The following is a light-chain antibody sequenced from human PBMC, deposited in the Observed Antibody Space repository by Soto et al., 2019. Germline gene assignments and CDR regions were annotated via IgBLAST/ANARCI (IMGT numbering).Light chain of an antibody. CDR3: QVWDSSSDHP. V-gene: IGLV3-21*04. J-gene: IGLJ2*01. Sequence: SYELTQPPSVSVAPGKTARITCGGNNIGSKSVHWYQQKPGQAPVLVIYYDSDRPSGIPERFSGSNSGNTATLTISMVEAGDEADYYCQVWDSSSDHPFGGGTKLTVL. CDR1: NIGSKS. CDR2: YDS.